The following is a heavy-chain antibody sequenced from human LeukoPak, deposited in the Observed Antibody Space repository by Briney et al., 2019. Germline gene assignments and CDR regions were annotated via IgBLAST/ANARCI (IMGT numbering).Heavy chain of an antibody. D-gene: IGHD3-10*01. CDR2: INHSGST. CDR3: ASHKPYYYGSGSYYRRSNWFDP. V-gene: IGHV4-39*07. Sequence: SETLSLTCTVFGDPISSSSSYWSWIRQPPGKGLEWIGEINHSGSTNYNPSLKSRVTISVDTSKNQLSLKLSSVTAADTAVYYCASHKPYYYGSGSYYRRSNWFDPWGQGTLVTVSS. J-gene: IGHJ5*02. CDR1: GDPISSSSSY.